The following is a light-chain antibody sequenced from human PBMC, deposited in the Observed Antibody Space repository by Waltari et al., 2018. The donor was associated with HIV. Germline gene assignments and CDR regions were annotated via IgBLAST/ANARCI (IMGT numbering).Light chain of an antibody. V-gene: IGKV3-11*01. J-gene: IGKJ4*01. CDR2: DAS. CDR3: QQRWKWPLT. Sequence: EVVLAQSPATLSLSPGERATLSCRASQRVRGYLAWYQQQSGKAPRLLIYDASNRATGISARFSGSGSGTDFTLTISSLEPEDFGIYYCQQRWKWPLTFGGGTKVEIK. CDR1: QRVRGY.